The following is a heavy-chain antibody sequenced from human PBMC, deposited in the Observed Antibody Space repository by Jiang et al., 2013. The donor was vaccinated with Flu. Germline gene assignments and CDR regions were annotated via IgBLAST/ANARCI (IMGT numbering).Heavy chain of an antibody. CDR2: VIPIFGTA. Sequence: SSYAISWVRQAPRTRALSGWEGVIPIFGTANYAQKFQGRVTITADKSTSTAYMELSSLRSEDTAVYYCAVIANLNWFDPWGQGTLVTVSS. J-gene: IGHJ5*02. D-gene: IGHD2-21*01. CDR3: AVIANLNWFDP. V-gene: IGHV1-69*06. CDR1: SSYA.